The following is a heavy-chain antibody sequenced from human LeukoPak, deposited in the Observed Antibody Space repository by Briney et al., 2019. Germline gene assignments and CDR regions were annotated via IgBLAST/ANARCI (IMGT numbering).Heavy chain of an antibody. CDR1: RFNICSYG. CDR3: ARGYYERSGYRTPDY. Sequence: PGGSLRLSCAASRFNICSYGMYWVRQAPGKGLEWVTFTRHDDSNKYYADSVKGRFTISRDNSKNRLYLQMKSLRDEGTALSYCARGYYERSGYRTPDYWGQGTLVIVSS. V-gene: IGHV3-30*02. J-gene: IGHJ4*02. D-gene: IGHD3-22*01. CDR2: TRHDDSNK.